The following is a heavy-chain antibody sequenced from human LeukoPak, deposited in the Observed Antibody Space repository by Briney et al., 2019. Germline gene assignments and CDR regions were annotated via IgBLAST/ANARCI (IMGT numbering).Heavy chain of an antibody. CDR1: GGSISSGGYY. J-gene: IGHJ5*02. V-gene: IGHV4-31*03. Sequence: SETLSLTCTVSGGSISSGGYYWSWIRQHPGKGLEWIGYIYYSGSTYYNPSLKSRVTISVDTSNNQFSLKLSSVTAADTAAYYCARHVSSENYPRWFDPWGQGTLVTVSS. D-gene: IGHD3-22*01. CDR3: ARHVSSENYPRWFDP. CDR2: IYYSGST.